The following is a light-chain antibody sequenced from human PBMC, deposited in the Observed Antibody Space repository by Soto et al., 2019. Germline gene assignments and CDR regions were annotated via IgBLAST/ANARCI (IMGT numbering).Light chain of an antibody. CDR2: LGS. J-gene: IGKJ1*01. V-gene: IGKV2-28*01. Sequence: DIVMTQSPLSLPVTPGEPASISCRSSQSLLHSNVYNYLDWYLQKTGQSPQLLIYLGSNRASGVPDRFSGSGSGTDCTLKISRVEAEDVGVYYCMQALQTPPTFGQGTKVEIK. CDR3: MQALQTPPT. CDR1: QSLLHSNVYNY.